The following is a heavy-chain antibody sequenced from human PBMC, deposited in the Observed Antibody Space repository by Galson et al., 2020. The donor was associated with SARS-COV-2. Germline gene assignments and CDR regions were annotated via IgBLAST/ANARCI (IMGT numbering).Heavy chain of an antibody. CDR2: IWYDGKNK. CDR3: ARELKEGATDY. CDR1: GFTFSNYA. Sequence: GGSLRLSCAASGFTFSNYAMHWVRQAPGTGLQWVAVIWYDGKNKYYADSVNGRFTISRDNSKNMVYLQVNSLKVEDTAIYYCARELKEGATDYWGQGTLVTVSS. J-gene: IGHJ4*02. D-gene: IGHD1-26*01. V-gene: IGHV3-33*01.